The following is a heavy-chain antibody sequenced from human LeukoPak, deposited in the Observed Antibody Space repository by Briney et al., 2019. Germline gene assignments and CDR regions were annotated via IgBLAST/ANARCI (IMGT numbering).Heavy chain of an antibody. D-gene: IGHD2-8*02. V-gene: IGHV3-74*01. CDR1: GFTITNYC. CDR3: VVIVLG. J-gene: IGHJ4*02. CDR2: ISSDGTTT. Sequence: GGSLRLPCAASGFTITNYCMHWVRQAPGQGLVWVSRISSDGTTTNYADSVRGRFTISRDNAKNMLYLQMNSLRAEDTAIYYCVVIVLGWGQGTLVTVSS.